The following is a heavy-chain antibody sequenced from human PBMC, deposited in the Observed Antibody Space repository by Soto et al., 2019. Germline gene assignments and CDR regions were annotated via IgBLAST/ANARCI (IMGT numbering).Heavy chain of an antibody. CDR2: IKSKTDGGTT. CDR1: GFTFSNAW. V-gene: IGHV3-15*01. J-gene: IGHJ3*02. D-gene: IGHD3-16*01. CDR3: TTDVNMRFPAPLDAFDI. Sequence: GGSLRLSCAASGFTFSNAWMSWVRQAPGKGLEWVGRIKSKTDGGTTDYAAPVKGRFTISRDDSKNPLYLQMNSPKTEDTAVYYCTTDVNMRFPAPLDAFDIWGQGTMVTVSS.